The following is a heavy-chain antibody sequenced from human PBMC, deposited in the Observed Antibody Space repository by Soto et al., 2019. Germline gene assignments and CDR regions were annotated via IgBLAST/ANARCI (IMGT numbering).Heavy chain of an antibody. D-gene: IGHD6-13*01. CDR1: GGSIISSTYF. V-gene: IGHV4-39*07. J-gene: IGHJ3*02. Sequence: PPENLSVTYSVSGGSIISSTYFWGWIRQPPGKGLEWIGSIYYSGSTYYNPSLKSRVPISVDTSKNQFSLKLSSVTAADTAVYYCARGRSSSWPDAFDIWGQGKMVT. CDR3: ARGRSSSWPDAFDI. CDR2: IYYSGST.